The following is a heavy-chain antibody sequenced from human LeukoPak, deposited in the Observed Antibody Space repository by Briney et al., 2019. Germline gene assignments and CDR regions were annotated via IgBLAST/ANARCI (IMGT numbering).Heavy chain of an antibody. D-gene: IGHD5-18*01. V-gene: IGHV1-2*02. Sequence: EASVKVSCKASGYTFTGYYMHWVRQAPGQGLEWMGWINPNSDGTNYAQKFQGRVTMTRDTSISTAYMELSRLRSDDTAVYYCARGARGYSYGSSSYYYYMDVWGKGTTVTVSS. CDR1: GYTFTGYY. J-gene: IGHJ6*03. CDR3: ARGARGYSYGSSSYYYYMDV. CDR2: INPNSDGT.